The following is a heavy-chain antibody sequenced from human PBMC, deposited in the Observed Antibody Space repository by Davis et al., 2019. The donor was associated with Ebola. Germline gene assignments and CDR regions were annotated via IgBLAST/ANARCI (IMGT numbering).Heavy chain of an antibody. J-gene: IGHJ4*02. Sequence: GESLKISCAGSGFTFSRFWMSWVRQAPGKGLEWVANIKQDGGQKYYVDSVRGRFTISRDNAKNSLYLQMNSLRAEDTAVYYCAREEVSYYDSSGYYPDYWGQGTLVTVSS. CDR1: GFTFSRFW. D-gene: IGHD3-22*01. CDR3: AREEVSYYDSSGYYPDY. CDR2: IKQDGGQK. V-gene: IGHV3-7*01.